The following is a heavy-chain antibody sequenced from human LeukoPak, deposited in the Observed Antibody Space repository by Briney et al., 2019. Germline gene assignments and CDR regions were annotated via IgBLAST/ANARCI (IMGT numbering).Heavy chain of an antibody. D-gene: IGHD1-20*01. CDR1: GYTLTSYG. Sequence: ASVKVSCKASGYTLTSYGITWVRQAPGQGLEWMGLISAYSGKTNYAQKLQGRVTMTTDTSTSTAYMELRSLRSDDTAVYYCAKVAYNWISYGPFHYWGQGTLVTVSS. V-gene: IGHV1-18*01. CDR2: ISAYSGKT. J-gene: IGHJ4*02. CDR3: AKVAYNWISYGPFHY.